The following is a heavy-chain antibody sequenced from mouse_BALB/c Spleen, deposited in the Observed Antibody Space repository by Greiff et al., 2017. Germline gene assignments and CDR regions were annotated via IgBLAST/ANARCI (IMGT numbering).Heavy chain of an antibody. CDR2: IWGDGST. J-gene: IGHJ4*01. CDR1: GFSLTGYG. V-gene: IGHV2-6-7*01. CDR3: AREGVWVRRFYYAMDY. Sequence: QVQLQQSGPGLVAPSQSLSITCTVSGFSLTGYGVNWVRQPPGKGLEWLGMIWGDGSTDYNSALKSRLSISKDNSKSQVFLKMNSLQTDDTARYYCAREGVWVRRFYYAMDYWGQGTSVTVSS. D-gene: IGHD2-14*01.